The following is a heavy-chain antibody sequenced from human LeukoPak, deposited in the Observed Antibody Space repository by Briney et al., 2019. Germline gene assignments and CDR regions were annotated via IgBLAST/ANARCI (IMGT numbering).Heavy chain of an antibody. CDR3: ATVSGTAPHPFDH. CDR2: VYHTGSA. CDR1: GGSISSDGYY. V-gene: IGHV4-30-2*01. D-gene: IGHD1-1*01. Sequence: SQTLSLTCTVSGGSISSDGYYWSWIRQPPGKGLEWIGYVYHTGSAYYNPSLKSRVTISVDRSKNQFSLKMTSVTAADTAVYYCATVSGTAPHPFDHWGQGTLVIVSS. J-gene: IGHJ4*02.